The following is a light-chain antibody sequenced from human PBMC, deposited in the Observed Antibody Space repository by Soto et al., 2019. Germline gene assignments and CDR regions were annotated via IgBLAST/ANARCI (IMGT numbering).Light chain of an antibody. CDR2: SNN. V-gene: IGLV1-44*01. CDR1: SSNIGSNT. CDR3: AAWDDSLNGSVV. J-gene: IGLJ2*01. Sequence: QSVLTQPPSASGTPGQRVTISCSGSSSNIGSNTVNWYQQLPGTAPKLLIYSNNQRPSGVPDRFSGSKSGTSASLAISGLQSEDEAAYYCAAWDDSLNGSVVFGGGTMVTVL.